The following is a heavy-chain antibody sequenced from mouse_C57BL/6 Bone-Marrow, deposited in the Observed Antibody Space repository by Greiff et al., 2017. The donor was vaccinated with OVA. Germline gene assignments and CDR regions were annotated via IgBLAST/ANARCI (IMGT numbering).Heavy chain of an antibody. V-gene: IGHV1-82*01. CDR3: AREDDYDWYIDV. CDR2: IYPGDGDT. D-gene: IGHD2-4*01. CDR1: GYAFSSSW. Sequence: VQLVESGPELVKPGASVKISCKASGYAFSSSWMNWVKQRPGKGLEWIGPIYPGDGDTNYNGKFKGKATLTADKSSSTAYMQLSSLTSEDSAVYFCAREDDYDWYIDVWGTGTTVTVSS. J-gene: IGHJ1*03.